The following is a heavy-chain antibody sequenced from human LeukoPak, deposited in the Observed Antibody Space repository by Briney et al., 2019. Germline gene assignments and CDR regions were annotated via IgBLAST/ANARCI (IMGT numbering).Heavy chain of an antibody. D-gene: IGHD2-8*01. J-gene: IGHJ4*02. Sequence: LETLSLTCTVSGGSISSSSYYWGWIRQPPGKGLEWIGSIYYSGSTYYNPSLKSRVTISVDTSKNQFSLKLSSVTAADTAVYYCARHGYCTNGVCYPPDYWGQGTLVTVSS. CDR2: IYYSGST. V-gene: IGHV4-39*01. CDR1: GGSISSSSYY. CDR3: ARHGYCTNGVCYPPDY.